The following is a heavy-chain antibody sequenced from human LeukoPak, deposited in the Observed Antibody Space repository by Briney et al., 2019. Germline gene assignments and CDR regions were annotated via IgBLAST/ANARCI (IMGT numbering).Heavy chain of an antibody. CDR2: ITNSGAT. V-gene: IGHV3-23*01. J-gene: IGHJ1*01. CDR1: GFTFNSYF. Sequence: GGSLRLSCAASGFTFNSYFMSWVRQAPGEGLEWVSVITNSGATYYIDSVKGRFTIPRDNSKNTLYLQMNNLRAEDTAVYYCAKCRSGATMEQYFQHWGQGTLVTVSS. CDR3: AKCRSGATMEQYFQH. D-gene: IGHD5-12*01.